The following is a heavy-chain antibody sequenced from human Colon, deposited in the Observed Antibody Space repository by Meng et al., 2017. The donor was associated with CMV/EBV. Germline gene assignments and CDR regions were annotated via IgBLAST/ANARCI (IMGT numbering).Heavy chain of an antibody. CDR1: GFTFDDYG. J-gene: IGHJ4*02. D-gene: IGHD2-8*01. CDR3: ASTGPLYGLYFCY. CDR2: INWNGGNP. Sequence: GESLKISCVASGFTFDDYGMSWVRQTPTKGLEWVSNINWNGGNPGYGDSVKGRFTISRDNANNCLYLEMNNLRAEDTAMYYCASTGPLYGLYFCYWGQGTLVTVSS. V-gene: IGHV3-20*04.